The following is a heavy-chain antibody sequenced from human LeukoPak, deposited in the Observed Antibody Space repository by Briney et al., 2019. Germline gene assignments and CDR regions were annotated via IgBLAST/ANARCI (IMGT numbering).Heavy chain of an antibody. V-gene: IGHV3-7*01. D-gene: IGHD4/OR15-4a*01. J-gene: IGHJ4*02. CDR2: IKHDGSEE. CDR3: ARSANYGGHAFFDY. CDR1: GFTFSSYW. Sequence: GGSLRLSCAASGFTFSSYWMTWVRQTPGKGLEWVANIKHDGSEEYFVDSVKGRLTISRDNTENSLHLQMSNLRTQHSAVYYCARSANYGGHAFFDYWGQGILVIVSS.